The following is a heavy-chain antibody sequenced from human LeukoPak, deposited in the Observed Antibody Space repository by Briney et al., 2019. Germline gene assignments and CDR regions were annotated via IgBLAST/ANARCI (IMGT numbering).Heavy chain of an antibody. V-gene: IGHV4-30-2*01. CDR1: GGSISSGGYS. CDR2: IYHSGST. J-gene: IGHJ4*02. CDR3: ARDGSGRGAGLFDY. D-gene: IGHD3-10*01. Sequence: SETLSLTCAVSGGSISSGGYSWSWIRQPPGKGLGWIGYIYHSGSTYYNPSLKSRVTISVDRSKNQFSLNLNSVTAADTAVYYCARDGSGRGAGLFDYWGQGTLVTVSS.